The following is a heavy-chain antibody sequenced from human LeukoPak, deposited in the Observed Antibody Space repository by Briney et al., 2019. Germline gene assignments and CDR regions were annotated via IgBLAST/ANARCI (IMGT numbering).Heavy chain of an antibody. J-gene: IGHJ5*02. CDR2: ISSSGSTI. V-gene: IGHV3-11*01. D-gene: IGHD3-10*01. Sequence: PGGSLRLSCAASGFTFSDYYMSWIRQAPGKGLEWVSYISSSGSTIYYADSVKGRFTISRDNPKNSLYLQMNSLRAEDTAVYYCARAITMVRGVTPNWFDPWGQGTLVTVSS. CDR3: ARAITMVRGVTPNWFDP. CDR1: GFTFSDYY.